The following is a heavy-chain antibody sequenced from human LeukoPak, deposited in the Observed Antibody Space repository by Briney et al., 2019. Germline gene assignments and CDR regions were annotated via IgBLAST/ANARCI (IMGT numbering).Heavy chain of an antibody. J-gene: IGHJ4*02. Sequence: GSLSLSFAASGFIFSRYWMSWVRQAPGKGLEWVAKIKQDGSEKYYVDSVKGRFTISRDNAKNSLYLQMNSLRAEDTAVYYCARHTSAVTGTGAYWGQGTLVTVSS. CDR1: GFIFSRYW. D-gene: IGHD6-19*01. CDR2: IKQDGSEK. V-gene: IGHV3-7*04. CDR3: ARHTSAVTGTGAY.